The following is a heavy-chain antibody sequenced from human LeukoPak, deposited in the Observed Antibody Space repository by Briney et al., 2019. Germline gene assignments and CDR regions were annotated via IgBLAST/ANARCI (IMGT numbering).Heavy chain of an antibody. CDR1: GGSISTYY. Sequence: SETVSPTCTLSGGSISTYYWSWIRQTPGKGLEWIGYIYHSGSTNYNASLKSRVTISVDTSKNQFSLRLSSVTAADTAVYYCARGGSYASPIGYWGQGALVTVSS. J-gene: IGHJ4*02. CDR3: ARGGSYASPIGY. D-gene: IGHD2-15*01. V-gene: IGHV4-59*01. CDR2: IYHSGST.